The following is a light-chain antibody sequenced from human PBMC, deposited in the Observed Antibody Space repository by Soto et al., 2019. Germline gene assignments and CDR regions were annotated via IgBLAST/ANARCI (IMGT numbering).Light chain of an antibody. Sequence: QSVLTQPASVSGSPGQSITISCTGTSSDVGGYNYVSWYQQHPGKAPKLMIYEVSNRPSGVSDRFSGSRSGNTASLTISGLQAEDESDYYCISYTSSSTWVFGRGTKVTVL. V-gene: IGLV2-14*01. CDR1: SSDVGGYNY. CDR3: ISYTSSSTWV. J-gene: IGLJ3*02. CDR2: EVS.